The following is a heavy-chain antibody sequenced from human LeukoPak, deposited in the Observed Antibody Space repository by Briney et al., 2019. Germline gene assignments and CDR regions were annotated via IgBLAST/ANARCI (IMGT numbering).Heavy chain of an antibody. CDR2: VFHSGII. J-gene: IGHJ4*02. D-gene: IGHD3-10*01. V-gene: IGHV4-4*02. CDR1: GGSVNSSHW. CDR3: ARTSITLVRGLITPDYFDY. Sequence: SETLSLTCAVSGGSVNSSHWWSWVRQSPGKGLEWIGEVFHSGIINYNPSLKSRVTISSDTSKNQISLKLNSVTAADTAVYYCARTSITLVRGLITPDYFDYWGQGTLVTVSS.